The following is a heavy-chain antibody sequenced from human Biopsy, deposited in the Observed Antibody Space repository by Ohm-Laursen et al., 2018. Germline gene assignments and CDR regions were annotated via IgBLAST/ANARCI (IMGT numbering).Heavy chain of an antibody. CDR1: SYTFTDYN. Sequence: GASVKVSCKPSSYTFTDYNIHWMRQAPGQGLEWLGYINCKTGATNYAQKIQGTVTMTRDTSISTAYLALGSLRSACTAIYYCARDPLNGHKHFDFWGQGSLVTVSS. J-gene: IGHJ4*02. CDR3: ARDPLNGHKHFDF. D-gene: IGHD2-8*01. CDR2: INCKTGAT. V-gene: IGHV1-2*02.